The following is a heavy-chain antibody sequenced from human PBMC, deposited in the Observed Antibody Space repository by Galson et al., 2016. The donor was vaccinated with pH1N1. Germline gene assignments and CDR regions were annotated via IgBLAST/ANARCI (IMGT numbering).Heavy chain of an antibody. CDR3: AREGLWPGVDAFDI. V-gene: IGHV3-48*04. D-gene: IGHD4/OR15-4a*01. Sequence: SLRLSCAASGFTFSSYSMNWVRQAPGKGLEWVSYISLSSSIIHYADFLKGRFIISRDSAKNSLYLQMNSLRAEDTALYYCAREGLWPGVDAFDIWGQGTMVTVSS. J-gene: IGHJ3*02. CDR1: GFTFSSYS. CDR2: ISLSSSII.